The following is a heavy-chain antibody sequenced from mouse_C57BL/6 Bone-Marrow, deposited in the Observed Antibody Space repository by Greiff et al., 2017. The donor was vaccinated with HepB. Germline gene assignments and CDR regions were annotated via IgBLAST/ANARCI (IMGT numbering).Heavy chain of an antibody. Sequence: VQLQQSGAELVKPGASVKMSCKASGYTFTSYWITWVKQRPGQGLEWIGDIYPGSGSTNYNEKFKSKATLTVDTSSSTAYIQLSSLTSENSAVYYCARRLIYPYAMDYWGQGTSVTVSS. CDR1: GYTFTSYW. J-gene: IGHJ4*01. D-gene: IGHD2-1*01. CDR2: IYPGSGST. V-gene: IGHV1-55*01. CDR3: ARRLIYPYAMDY.